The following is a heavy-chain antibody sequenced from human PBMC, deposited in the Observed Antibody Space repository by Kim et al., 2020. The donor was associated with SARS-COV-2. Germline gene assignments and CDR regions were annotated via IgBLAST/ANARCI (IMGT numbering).Heavy chain of an antibody. J-gene: IGHJ6*02. Sequence: ASVKVSCKASGYTFTSYDINWVRQAPGQGLEWMGRINPNSGGTNYAQKFQGRVTMTRDTSISTAYMELSRLRSDDTAVYYCARFMGYDFWSGYRSHYYYGMDVWGQGTTVTVSS. D-gene: IGHD3-3*01. CDR2: INPNSGGT. CDR1: GYTFTSYD. CDR3: ARFMGYDFWSGYRSHYYYGMDV. V-gene: IGHV1-2*06.